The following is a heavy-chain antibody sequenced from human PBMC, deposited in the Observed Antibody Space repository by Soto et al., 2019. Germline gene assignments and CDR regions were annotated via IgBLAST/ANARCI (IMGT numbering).Heavy chain of an antibody. V-gene: IGHV4-34*01. Sequence: SETLSLTCAVYGGSFSGYYWSWIRQPPGKGLEWIGEINHSGSTNYNPSLKSRVTISVDTSKNQFSLKLSSVTAADTAVYYCARRGKQLVRSHWFDPWGQGTLVTVSS. CDR2: INHSGST. CDR3: ARRGKQLVRSHWFDP. D-gene: IGHD6-13*01. J-gene: IGHJ5*02. CDR1: GGSFSGYY.